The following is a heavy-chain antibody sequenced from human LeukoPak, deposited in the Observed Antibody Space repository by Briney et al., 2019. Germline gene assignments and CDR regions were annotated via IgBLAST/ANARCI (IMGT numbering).Heavy chain of an antibody. CDR2: ISSSGSTI. CDR1: GFTFSSYE. Sequence: GGSLRLSCAASGFTFSSYEMKWVRQAPGKGLEWVSYISSSGSTIYYADSVKGRFTISRDNAKNSLYLQMNSLRAEDTAVYYCARRSRITMVRGVTRDAFDIWGQGTMVTVSS. V-gene: IGHV3-48*03. D-gene: IGHD3-10*01. CDR3: ARRSRITMVRGVTRDAFDI. J-gene: IGHJ3*02.